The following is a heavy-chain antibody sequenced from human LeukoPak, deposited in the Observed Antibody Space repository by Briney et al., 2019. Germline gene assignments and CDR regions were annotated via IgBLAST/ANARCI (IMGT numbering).Heavy chain of an antibody. Sequence: SETLSLTCTVSGGSISSSSYYWGWIRQPPGKGLKWIGSIYYSGSAYYNPSLKSRVTISVDTSKNQFSLKLSSVTAADTAVYYCAKDRYSGLNTIDYWGQGTLVTVSS. J-gene: IGHJ4*02. V-gene: IGHV4-39*02. CDR3: AKDRYSGLNTIDY. D-gene: IGHD6-13*01. CDR2: IYYSGSA. CDR1: GGSISSSSYY.